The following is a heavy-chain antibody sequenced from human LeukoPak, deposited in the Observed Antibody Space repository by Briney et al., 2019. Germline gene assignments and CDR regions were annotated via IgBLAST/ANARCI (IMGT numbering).Heavy chain of an antibody. CDR3: ARAGAGAYYYYYYMDV. D-gene: IGHD1-26*01. Sequence: GGSLRLSCAASGFTFSSYAMHWVRQAPGKGLEWVEVISYDGGSKYYADSVKGRFTISRDNSKNTLDLQMNSLRAEDTAVYYCARAGAGAYYYYYYMDVWGKGTTVTVSS. CDR1: GFTFSSYA. J-gene: IGHJ6*03. CDR2: ISYDGGSK. V-gene: IGHV3-30-3*01.